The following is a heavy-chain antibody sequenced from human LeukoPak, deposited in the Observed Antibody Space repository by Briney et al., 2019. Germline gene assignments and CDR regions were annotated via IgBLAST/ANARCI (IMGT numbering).Heavy chain of an antibody. J-gene: IGHJ4*02. V-gene: IGHV3-74*03. CDR1: GFTFSGYW. Sequence: GGSLRLSCADSGFTFSGYWMYWVRPARGKGLEWVSRIKTDGSSTMYADSVEGRFTISRDNAKNTLYLQMNSLRVDDTAVYYCASGVGRTLRDYWGQGTLVTVSS. CDR2: IKTDGSST. CDR3: ASGVGRTLRDY. D-gene: IGHD1-26*01.